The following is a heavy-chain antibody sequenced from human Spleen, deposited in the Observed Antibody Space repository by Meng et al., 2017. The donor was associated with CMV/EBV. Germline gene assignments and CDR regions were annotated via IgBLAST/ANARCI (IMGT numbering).Heavy chain of an antibody. CDR2: MNPNTGNT. D-gene: IGHD3-3*01. Sequence: ASVQVSCLASGYTFTSYDINWVRQATGQGLEWMGWMNPNTGNTGYAQKFQGRVTITRNTSISTAYLELSSLRSGDTAVYYCARANYHFWSGWNWFYPWGQGTLVTVSS. CDR1: GYTFTSYD. CDR3: ARANYHFWSGWNWFYP. J-gene: IGHJ5*02. V-gene: IGHV1-8*03.